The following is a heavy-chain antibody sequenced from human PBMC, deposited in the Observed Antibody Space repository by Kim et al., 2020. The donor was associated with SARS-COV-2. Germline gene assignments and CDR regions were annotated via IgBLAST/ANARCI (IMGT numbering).Heavy chain of an antibody. D-gene: IGHD3-16*01. J-gene: IGHJ5*02. Sequence: SVMVSCKASGGTFSSYAISWVRQAPGQGLEWMGGIIPIFGTANYAQKFQGRVTITADESTSTAYMELSSLRSEDTAVYYCARDGLSGGGGRVNWFDPWGQGTLVTVSS. CDR2: IIPIFGTA. CDR1: GGTFSSYA. CDR3: ARDGLSGGGGRVNWFDP. V-gene: IGHV1-69*13.